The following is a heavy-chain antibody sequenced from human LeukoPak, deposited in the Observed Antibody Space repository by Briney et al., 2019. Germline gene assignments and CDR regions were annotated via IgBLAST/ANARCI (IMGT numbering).Heavy chain of an antibody. CDR3: AACSDLTLTGAACALDI. J-gene: IGHJ3*02. D-gene: IGHD1-1*01. V-gene: IGHV3-13*01. CDR2: IGTAGDT. CDR1: GFTFSSYD. Sequence: GSLRLSCAASGFTFSSYDMHWVRQATGKGLEWVSAIGTAGDTYYPGSVKGRFTMSRDNAKNSLYLQMKSLRAEDTAVYYCAACSDLTLTGAACALDIWGQGTMVTVSS.